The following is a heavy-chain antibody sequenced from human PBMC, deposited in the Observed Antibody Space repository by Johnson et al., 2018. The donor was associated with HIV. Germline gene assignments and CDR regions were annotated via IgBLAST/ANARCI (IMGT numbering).Heavy chain of an antibody. D-gene: IGHD6-19*01. CDR1: GFTFSSYA. CDR3: ARGWLGLDAFVI. J-gene: IGHJ3*02. CDR2: ISYDGSNK. V-gene: IGHV3-30*04. Sequence: QVQLVESGGGVVQPGRSLRLSCAASGFTFSSYAMHWVRQAPGKGLEWVAVISYDGSNKYYADSVKGRFTISRDNAKNSLYLQMNSLGVEDTALYYCARGWLGLDAFVIWGQGTMVTVSS.